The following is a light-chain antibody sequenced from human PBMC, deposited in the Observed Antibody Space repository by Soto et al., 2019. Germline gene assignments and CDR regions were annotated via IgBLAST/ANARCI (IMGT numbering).Light chain of an antibody. Sequence: EIVMTQSPATLSVSPGERATLSCRASQSVITNLVWYQQKPGQAPRLLIYGASTRATGIPARFSGSGSGTEYTLTISSLQSEDFAVYYCQQYNNWPLTFGGGTKVEIK. CDR1: QSVITN. V-gene: IGKV3-15*01. CDR3: QQYNNWPLT. CDR2: GAS. J-gene: IGKJ4*01.